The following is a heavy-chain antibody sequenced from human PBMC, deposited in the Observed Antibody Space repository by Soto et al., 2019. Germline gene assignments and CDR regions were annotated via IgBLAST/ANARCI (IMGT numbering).Heavy chain of an antibody. J-gene: IGHJ6*02. CDR2: IYYSGST. CDR1: GGSISSGDYY. V-gene: IGHV4-30-4*01. CDR3: XXXXXXXXXSPDYGMDV. Sequence: QVQLQESGPGLVKPSQTLSLTCTVSGGSISSGDYYWSWIRQPPGKGLEWIGYIYYSGSTYYNPSLKSRVTISVDTSKNQFSLXXXXXXXXXXXXXXXXXXXXXXXXSPDYGMDVWGQGTTVTVSS.